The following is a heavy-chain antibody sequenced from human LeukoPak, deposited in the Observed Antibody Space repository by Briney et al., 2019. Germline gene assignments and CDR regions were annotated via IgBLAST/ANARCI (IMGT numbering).Heavy chain of an antibody. CDR1: GGSISSYY. Sequence: PSETLSLTCTVSGGSISSYYWSWIRQPPGKGLEWIGYIYNSGSINYNPSLKSRVTTSVDTSKKQFSLNLSSVTAADTAVYYCARLRITGGHYHQHGLDVWGQGTTVTVSS. D-gene: IGHD2-8*02. CDR3: ARLRITGGHYHQHGLDV. V-gene: IGHV4-59*08. CDR2: IYNSGSI. J-gene: IGHJ6*02.